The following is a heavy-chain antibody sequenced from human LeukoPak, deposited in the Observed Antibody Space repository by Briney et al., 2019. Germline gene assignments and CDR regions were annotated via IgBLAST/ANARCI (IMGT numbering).Heavy chain of an antibody. V-gene: IGHV3-30-3*01. Sequence: GGSLRLSCAASGFTFSNYAMHWARQAPGKGLEWVAFISHDRSNNCHADSVKGRFTISRDNSKNTLYLQMNSLTDEDTAVYYCAKGPYYYDSSGYPRGYWGQGTLVTVSS. CDR2: ISHDRSNN. D-gene: IGHD3-22*01. J-gene: IGHJ4*02. CDR1: GFTFSNYA. CDR3: AKGPYYYDSSGYPRGY.